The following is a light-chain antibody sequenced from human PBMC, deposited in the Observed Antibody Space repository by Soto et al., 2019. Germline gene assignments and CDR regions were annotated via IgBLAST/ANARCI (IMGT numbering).Light chain of an antibody. V-gene: IGLV2-14*01. J-gene: IGLJ2*01. CDR3: ISYTSSSTVV. CDR2: EVS. Sequence: QSALTQPASLSGSPGQSSTISCTGTSSDVGGYNYVSWYQQHPGKAPKLMIYEVSNRPSGVSNRFSGSKSGNTASLTISGLQAEDEADYYCISYTSSSTVVFGGGTKLTVL. CDR1: SSDVGGYNY.